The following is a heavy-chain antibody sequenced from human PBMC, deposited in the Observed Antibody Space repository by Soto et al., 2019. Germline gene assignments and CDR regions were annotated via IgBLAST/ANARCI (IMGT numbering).Heavy chain of an antibody. V-gene: IGHV1-46*01. D-gene: IGHD2-2*01. Sequence: ASVKVSCKASGYTFTPHHMHWVRQAPGQGPEWMGIFNPSDGSTNYAQKFQGRVSMTTDTSTTTAYMELRSLRSDDTAVYYCARVVPGAEAWFGPWGQGTLVTVSS. CDR2: FNPSDGST. CDR3: ARVVPGAEAWFGP. J-gene: IGHJ5*02. CDR1: GYTFTPHH.